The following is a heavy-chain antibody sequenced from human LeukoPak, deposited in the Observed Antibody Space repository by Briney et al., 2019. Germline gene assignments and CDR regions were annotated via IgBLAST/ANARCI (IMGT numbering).Heavy chain of an antibody. D-gene: IGHD1/OR15-1a*01. J-gene: IGHJ4*02. V-gene: IGHV3-30*03. CDR1: GFTFSSYG. CDR2: ISYDGSNK. Sequence: PGRFLRLSCAASGFTFSSYGMHWVRQAPGKGLEWVAVISYDGSNKYYADSVKGRFTISRDNSKNTLYLQMNSLRAEDTAVYYCARALNWDNFDYWGQGTLVTVSS. CDR3: ARALNWDNFDY.